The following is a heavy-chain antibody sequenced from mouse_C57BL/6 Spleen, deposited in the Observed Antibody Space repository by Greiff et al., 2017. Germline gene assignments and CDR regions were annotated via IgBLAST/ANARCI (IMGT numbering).Heavy chain of an antibody. V-gene: IGHV1-81*01. Sequence: VQLQQSGAELARPGASVKLSCKASGYTFTSYGISWVKQRTGQGLEWIGEIYTRSGNTYYTEKFKGKATLTADKSSSTAYMELRSLTSEDSAVYFCARPITTVVATGYFDYWGQGTTLTVSS. CDR2: IYTRSGNT. D-gene: IGHD1-1*01. J-gene: IGHJ2*01. CDR1: GYTFTSYG. CDR3: ARPITTVVATGYFDY.